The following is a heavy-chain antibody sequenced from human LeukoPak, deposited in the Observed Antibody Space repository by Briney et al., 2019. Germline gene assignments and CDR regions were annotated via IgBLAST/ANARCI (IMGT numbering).Heavy chain of an antibody. Sequence: SQTLSLTCTVSGDSISSRDSYWSWIRQYPGKALEWIGFIYSSGTTNYNPSLRSRVTLPVDTSQNQFFLWLTSVADADTATYYCVRNTDGRSNGDYWGQGTLVTVSS. D-gene: IGHD1-1*01. J-gene: IGHJ4*02. CDR3: VRNTDGRSNGDY. V-gene: IGHV4-31*02. CDR2: IYSSGTT. CDR1: GDSISSRDSY.